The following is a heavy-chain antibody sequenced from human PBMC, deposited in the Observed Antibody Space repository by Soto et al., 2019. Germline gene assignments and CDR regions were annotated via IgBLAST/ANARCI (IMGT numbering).Heavy chain of an antibody. J-gene: IGHJ1*01. CDR3: ARDSPSTEGYFQH. CDR2: IISSSSSI. V-gene: IGHV3-48*01. D-gene: IGHD4-17*01. CDR1: GFTFSSYS. Sequence: GGSLRLSCAASGFTFSSYSMNWVRQAPGKGLERVSYIISSSSSIYYADSVKGRLTISRDNANNSLYLQMNSLRAEDTAVYYCARDSPSTEGYFQHWGQGTLVTVSS.